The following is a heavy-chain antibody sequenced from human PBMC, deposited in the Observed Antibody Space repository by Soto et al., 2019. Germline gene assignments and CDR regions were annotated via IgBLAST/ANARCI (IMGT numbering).Heavy chain of an antibody. Sequence: ASVKVSCKASGYTFTSYGISWVRQAPGQGLEWMGWISAYNGNTNYAQKLQGRVTMTTDTSTSTAYMELRSLRSDDTAVYYCARVRGVEYYYDSSGYYYHGSYYGMDVWGQGTTVTVSS. V-gene: IGHV1-18*04. CDR1: GYTFTSYG. CDR3: ARVRGVEYYYDSSGYYYHGSYYGMDV. J-gene: IGHJ6*02. CDR2: ISAYNGNT. D-gene: IGHD3-22*01.